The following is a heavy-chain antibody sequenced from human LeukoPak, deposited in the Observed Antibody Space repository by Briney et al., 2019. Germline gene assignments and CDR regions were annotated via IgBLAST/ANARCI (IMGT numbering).Heavy chain of an antibody. CDR2: IKQDGGAK. D-gene: IGHD3-10*01. V-gene: IGHV3-7*01. CDR1: GFTFTNYW. Sequence: GGSLRLSCAASGFTFTNYWMNWLRQAPGKGLEWVANIKQDGGAKNYVDSVKGRFTISRDNTKNSLYLQMNSLRAEDTAVYYCARDEPGFGEFLLYWGQGTLVTVSS. J-gene: IGHJ4*02. CDR3: ARDEPGFGEFLLY.